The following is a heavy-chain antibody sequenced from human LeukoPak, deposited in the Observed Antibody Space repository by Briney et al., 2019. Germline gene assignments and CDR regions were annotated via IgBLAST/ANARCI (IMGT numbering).Heavy chain of an antibody. CDR1: GFTFSSYG. D-gene: IGHD6-13*01. CDR2: ISGSGGST. Sequence: PGGSLRLSCAASGFTFSSYGMSWVRQAPGKGLEWVSSISGSGGSTYYADSVKGRFTIHRDNSRDTLYLQMNSLRAEDTAVYYCAKDPSSSWFGDYFDYWGQGTLVTVSS. CDR3: AKDPSSSWFGDYFDY. J-gene: IGHJ4*02. V-gene: IGHV3-23*01.